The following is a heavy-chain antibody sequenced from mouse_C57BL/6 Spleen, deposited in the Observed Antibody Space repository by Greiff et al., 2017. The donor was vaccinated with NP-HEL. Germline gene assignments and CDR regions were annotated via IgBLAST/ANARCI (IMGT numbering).Heavy chain of an antibody. CDR1: GYTFTSYW. CDR2: IYPNSGST. Sequence: QVQLQQPGAELVKPGASVKLSCKASGYTFTSYWMHWVKQRPGQGLEWIGMIYPNSGSTNYNEKFKSKATLTVDKSSSTAYMQLSSLTSEDSAVYYCARDGYSLYFDDWGTGTTVTVSS. D-gene: IGHD2-3*01. V-gene: IGHV1-64*01. J-gene: IGHJ1*03. CDR3: ARDGYSLYFDD.